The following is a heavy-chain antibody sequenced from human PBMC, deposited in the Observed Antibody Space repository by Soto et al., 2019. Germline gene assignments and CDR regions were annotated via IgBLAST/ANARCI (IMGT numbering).Heavy chain of an antibody. D-gene: IGHD4-17*01. CDR1: GFTFSSYS. CDR3: ARDFGSSPTVNLNTGGH. J-gene: IGHJ4*02. Sequence: QVQLVESGGGAVQPGRSVRLSCAASGFTFSSYSMHWVRQAPGKGLEWVAIVSNDGINEYYSDSVKGRFTISRDNSNNTLWLQMNSLRDADTAVYYCARDFGSSPTVNLNTGGHWGQGTLVTVTS. V-gene: IGHV3-30*03. CDR2: VSNDGINE.